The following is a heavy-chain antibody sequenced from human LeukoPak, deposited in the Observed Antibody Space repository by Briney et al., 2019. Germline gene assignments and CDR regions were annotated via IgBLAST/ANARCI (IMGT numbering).Heavy chain of an antibody. CDR3: AILYGSGSLGAFDI. V-gene: IGHV4-59*01. D-gene: IGHD3-10*01. CDR1: GASISSYY. Sequence: SETLSLTCSVSGASISSYYWSWIRQPPGKGLEWIGYIYYSGSTNYNPSLKSRVTISVDTSKNQFSLKLSSVTAADTAVYYCAILYGSGSLGAFDIWGQGTMVTVSS. J-gene: IGHJ3*02. CDR2: IYYSGST.